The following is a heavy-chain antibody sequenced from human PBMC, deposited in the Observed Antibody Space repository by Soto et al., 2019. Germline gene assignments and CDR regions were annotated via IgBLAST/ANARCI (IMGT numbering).Heavy chain of an antibody. Sequence: SSVKVSCKASGGTFSSYAISWVRQAPGQGLEWMGGIIPIFGTANYAQKFQGRVTTTADESTSTAYMELSSLRSEDTAVYYCAIKVDYYDSSGYYSDYWGQGTLVTVSS. CDR2: IIPIFGTA. CDR3: AIKVDYYDSSGYYSDY. J-gene: IGHJ4*02. CDR1: GGTFSSYA. V-gene: IGHV1-69*13. D-gene: IGHD3-22*01.